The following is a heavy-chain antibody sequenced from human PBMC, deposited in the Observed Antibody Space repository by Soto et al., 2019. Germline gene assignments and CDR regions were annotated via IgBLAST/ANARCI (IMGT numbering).Heavy chain of an antibody. Sequence: QLQLQESGPGLVKPSETLSLTCTVSGGSISSSSYYWGWIRQPPGKGLEWIGSIYYSGSTYYNPSLKSRVTISVDTSKNQFSLKLSSVTAADTAVYYCARSPYIVVVVAASAFDIWGQGTKVTV. CDR3: ARSPYIVVVVAASAFDI. V-gene: IGHV4-39*01. J-gene: IGHJ3*02. CDR1: GGSISSSSYY. CDR2: IYYSGST. D-gene: IGHD2-15*01.